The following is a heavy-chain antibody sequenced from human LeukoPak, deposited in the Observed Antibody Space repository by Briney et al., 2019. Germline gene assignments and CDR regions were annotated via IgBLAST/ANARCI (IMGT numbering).Heavy chain of an antibody. CDR1: GGTFSSYA. Sequence: GASVKLSCKASGGTFSSYAISWVRQAPGQGLEWMGRIIPILGISNYAQKFQGRVMITADKSTSTAYMELSSLRTEDTAVYYCARGTVGVAAADSPYYYYGMDFWGQGTTVTVSS. CDR3: ARGTVGVAAADSPYYYYGMDF. CDR2: IIPILGIS. D-gene: IGHD6-13*01. J-gene: IGHJ6*02. V-gene: IGHV1-69*04.